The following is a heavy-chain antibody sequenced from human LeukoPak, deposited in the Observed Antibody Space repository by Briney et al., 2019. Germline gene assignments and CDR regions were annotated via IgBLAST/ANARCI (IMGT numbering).Heavy chain of an antibody. CDR1: GFTFSSYE. Sequence: GGSLRLSCAASGFTFSSYEMNWVRQAPGKGLEWVSYISSSGSTIYYADSVKGRFTISRDNAKNSLYLQMNSLRAEDTAVYHCARDHRQRFGELLYGYYYYMDVWGKGTTVTVSS. CDR3: ARDHRQRFGELLYGYYYYMDV. D-gene: IGHD3-10*01. V-gene: IGHV3-48*03. J-gene: IGHJ6*03. CDR2: ISSSGSTI.